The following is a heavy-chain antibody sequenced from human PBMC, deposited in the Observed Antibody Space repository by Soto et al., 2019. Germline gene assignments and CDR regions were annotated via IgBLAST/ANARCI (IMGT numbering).Heavy chain of an antibody. D-gene: IGHD2-21*02. V-gene: IGHV3-66*01. J-gene: IGHJ4*02. Sequence: EVQLVESGGGLVQPGGSLRLSCVASGFTVSSNYMSWVRQAPGKGLEWVSVIFSGGSTNYADSVKGRFTISRDNSRGAGYLQMNSLRAEGTAVYYCATRVTAGNWGQGTLVTVSS. CDR3: ATRVTAGN. CDR2: IFSGGST. CDR1: GFTVSSNY.